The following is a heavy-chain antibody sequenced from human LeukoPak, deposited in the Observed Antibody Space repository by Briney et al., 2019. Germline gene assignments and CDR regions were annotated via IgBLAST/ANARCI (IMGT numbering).Heavy chain of an antibody. D-gene: IGHD3-16*02. Sequence: PGGSLRLSCAASGFTFSTYWMHWVRQAPGKGLEWVSSISSSSSYIYYADSVKGRFTISRDNAKNSLHLQMNSLRAEDTAVYYCARDGGSDYDYVWGSYRYPDAFDMWGQGTMVTVSS. V-gene: IGHV3-21*01. CDR2: ISSSSSYI. J-gene: IGHJ3*02. CDR1: GFTFSTYW. CDR3: ARDGGSDYDYVWGSYRYPDAFDM.